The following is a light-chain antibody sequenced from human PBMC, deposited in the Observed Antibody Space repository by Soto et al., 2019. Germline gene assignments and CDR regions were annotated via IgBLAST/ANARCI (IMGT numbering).Light chain of an antibody. CDR1: SSDVGGYNY. Sequence: QSVLTQPASVSGSPGQSIAISCTGTSSDVGGYNYVSWYQQHPGKAPKLMIYEVSNRPPGISDRFSGSKSGTTASLTISGLRAEDEADYYCSSYTTSSTLVFGGGTKVTVL. CDR3: SSYTTSSTLV. V-gene: IGLV2-14*01. CDR2: EVS. J-gene: IGLJ2*01.